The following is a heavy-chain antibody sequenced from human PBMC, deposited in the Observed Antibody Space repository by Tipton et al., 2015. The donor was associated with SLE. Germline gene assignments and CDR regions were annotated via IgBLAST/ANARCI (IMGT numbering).Heavy chain of an antibody. D-gene: IGHD2-15*01. CDR3: ARGETSGGDY. J-gene: IGHJ4*02. Sequence: TLSLTCAVYGGSFSGYYWSWIRQPPGKGLEWIGEINHSGSTNYNPSLKSRVTISVDTSKNQFSLKLSSVTAADTAVYYCARGETSGGDYWGQGTLVTVSS. CDR1: GGSFSGYY. V-gene: IGHV4-34*01. CDR2: INHSGST.